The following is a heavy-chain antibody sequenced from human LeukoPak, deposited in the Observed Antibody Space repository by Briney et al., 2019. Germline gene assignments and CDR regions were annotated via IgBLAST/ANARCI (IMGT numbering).Heavy chain of an antibody. Sequence: GGSLRLSCAASGFTFSSYSMNWVRQAPGKGLEWVSSISSSSSYIYYADSVKGRFTISRDNAKNSLYLQMNSLRAEDTAVYYCARDGPHYGMDVWGQRTTVTVSS. CDR2: ISSSSSYI. J-gene: IGHJ6*02. CDR3: ARDGPHYGMDV. V-gene: IGHV3-21*01. CDR1: GFTFSSYS.